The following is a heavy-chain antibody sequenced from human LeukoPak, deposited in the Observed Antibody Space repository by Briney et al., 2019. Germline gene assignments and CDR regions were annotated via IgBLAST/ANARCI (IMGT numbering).Heavy chain of an antibody. V-gene: IGHV4-59*01. CDR2: IYYSGST. D-gene: IGHD3-22*01. CDR1: GDSMSSYY. Sequence: SETLSLTCSVSGDSMSSYYWGWIRQPPGKGVEYIGYIYYSGSTIYNPSLKSRVTISLDTSKNQFSLKLNSVTAADTAVYYCASRSSGYSLLFDYWGKGTLVTVSS. J-gene: IGHJ4*02. CDR3: ASRSSGYSLLFDY.